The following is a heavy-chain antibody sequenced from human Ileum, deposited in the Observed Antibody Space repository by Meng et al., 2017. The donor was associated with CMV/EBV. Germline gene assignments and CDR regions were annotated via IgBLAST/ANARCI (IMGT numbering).Heavy chain of an antibody. CDR1: GFTFSTYT. J-gene: IGHJ3*02. Sequence: CAASGFTFSTYTMSWVRQAPGKGLEWVSSITTSPTYIYYADSVKGRFTISRDNANNSLSLQMNSLRAEDTAVYYCATYIDGYNALNIWGQGTMVTVSS. CDR2: ITTSPTYI. D-gene: IGHD5-24*01. CDR3: ATYIDGYNALNI. V-gene: IGHV3-21*06.